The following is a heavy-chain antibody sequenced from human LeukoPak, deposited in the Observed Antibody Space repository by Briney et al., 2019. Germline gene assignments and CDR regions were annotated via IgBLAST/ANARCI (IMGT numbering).Heavy chain of an antibody. CDR2: ISAYNGNT. CDR3: ARHLQPYCRSTSCYACMWYFDY. CDR1: GYTFTSYG. D-gene: IGHD2-2*01. V-gene: IGHV1-18*01. J-gene: IGHJ4*02. Sequence: ASVKVSCKASGYTFTSYGISWVRQAPGQGLEWMGWISAYNGNTNYAQKLQGRVTMTTDTSTSTAYMELRSLRSDDTAVYYCARHLQPYCRSTSCYACMWYFDYWGQRTLVTVSS.